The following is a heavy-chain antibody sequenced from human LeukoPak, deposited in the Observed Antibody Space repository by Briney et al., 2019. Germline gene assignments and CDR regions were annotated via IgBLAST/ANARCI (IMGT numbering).Heavy chain of an antibody. D-gene: IGHD3-10*01. CDR3: ARQGKHTYGTDAFDM. J-gene: IGHJ3*02. CDR1: GFSFTHYW. Sequence: GESLKISCKGSGFSFTHYWIGWVRQMPGKGLEWMGLIYPYDSDTTYSPSFQGQVTISTDKSVSTAYLQWNTLKASDTAMYYCARQGKHTYGTDAFDMWGQGTMVTVSS. CDR2: IYPYDSDT. V-gene: IGHV5-51*01.